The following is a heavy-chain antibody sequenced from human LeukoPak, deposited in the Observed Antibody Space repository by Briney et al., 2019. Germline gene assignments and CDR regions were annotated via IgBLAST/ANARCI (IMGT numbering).Heavy chain of an antibody. CDR1: GLTFSTYS. D-gene: IGHD1-14*01. CDR3: ARAAQPGFDP. CDR2: ISSDSGTR. Sequence: GGSLRLSCGASGLTFSTYSMNWVRQAPGKGLEWVSYISSDSGTRSYADSVKGRFTISRDNAKNSLYLQMNSLRAEDTAVYYCARAAQPGFDPWGQGTLVTVSS. J-gene: IGHJ5*01. V-gene: IGHV3-48*01.